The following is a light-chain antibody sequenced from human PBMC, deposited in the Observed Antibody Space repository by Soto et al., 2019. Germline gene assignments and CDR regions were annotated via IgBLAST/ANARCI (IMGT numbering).Light chain of an antibody. J-gene: IGKJ1*01. CDR1: QSLLYSNGYNF. Sequence: DIVMTQSPLSLSVTPGEPASVSCRSSQSLLYSNGYNFLDWYLQKPGQSPQLLIYLGSNRASGVPDRFSGSGSGTDFTLKISRVEAEHVGVYYCMQALEIPETFGQGTKVDIK. CDR3: MQALEIPET. V-gene: IGKV2-28*01. CDR2: LGS.